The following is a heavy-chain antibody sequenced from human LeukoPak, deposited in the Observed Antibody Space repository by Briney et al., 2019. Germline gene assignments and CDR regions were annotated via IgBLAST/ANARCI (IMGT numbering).Heavy chain of an antibody. D-gene: IGHD6-6*01. V-gene: IGHV1-46*01. Sequence: GASVKVSCKASGYTFTSYYMHWVRQAPGQGPEWMGIINPSGGSTSYAQKFQGRVTMTRDTSTSTVYVELSSLRSEDTAVYYCARDQREGIAARPGLNAFDIWGQGTMVTVSS. CDR1: GYTFTSYY. J-gene: IGHJ3*02. CDR2: INPSGGST. CDR3: ARDQREGIAARPGLNAFDI.